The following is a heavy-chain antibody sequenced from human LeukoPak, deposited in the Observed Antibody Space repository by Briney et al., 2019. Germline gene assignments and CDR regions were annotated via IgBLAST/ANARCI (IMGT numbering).Heavy chain of an antibody. Sequence: GGSLRLSCAASGFTFSNAWMIWVRQAPGQGLEWVGRIRTKAEGGTTDYAAPVKGRFTISRDESKNTLYLQMNSLKIEDTAVYYCTTGFGSGNNWGQGTLVTVSS. J-gene: IGHJ4*02. V-gene: IGHV3-15*01. CDR2: IRTKAEGGTT. CDR3: TTGFGSGNN. D-gene: IGHD1-26*01. CDR1: GFTFSNAW.